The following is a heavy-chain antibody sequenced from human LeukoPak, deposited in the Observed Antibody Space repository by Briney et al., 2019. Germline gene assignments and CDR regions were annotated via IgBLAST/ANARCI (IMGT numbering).Heavy chain of an antibody. J-gene: IGHJ4*02. CDR3: AKSGGHYDSSGYYWVVEYASTPKSYYFDY. CDR2: ISGSGGST. Sequence: GGSLRLSCAASGFTFSSYAMSWVRQAPGKGLEWVSAISGSGGSTYYADSVKGRFTISRDNSKNTLYLQMNSLRAEDTAVYYCAKSGGHYDSSGYYWVVEYASTPKSYYFDYWGQGTLVTVSS. D-gene: IGHD3-22*01. CDR1: GFTFSSYA. V-gene: IGHV3-23*01.